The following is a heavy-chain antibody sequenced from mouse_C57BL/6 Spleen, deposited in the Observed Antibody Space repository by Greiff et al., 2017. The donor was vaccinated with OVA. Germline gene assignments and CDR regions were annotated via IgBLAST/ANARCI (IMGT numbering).Heavy chain of an antibody. Sequence: DVKLVESGGGLVQPGGSLKLSCAASGFTFSDYYMYWVRQTPEKRLEWVAYISNGGGSTYYPDTVKGRFTISRDNAKNTLYLQMSRLKSEDTAMYYCARQGYGNYGFDYWGQGTTLTVSS. D-gene: IGHD2-10*02. CDR3: ARQGYGNYGFDY. J-gene: IGHJ2*01. CDR1: GFTFSDYY. V-gene: IGHV5-12*01. CDR2: ISNGGGST.